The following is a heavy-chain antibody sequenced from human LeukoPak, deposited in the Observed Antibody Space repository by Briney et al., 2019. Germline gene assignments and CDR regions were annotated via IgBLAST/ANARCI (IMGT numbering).Heavy chain of an antibody. Sequence: ASVKVSCKASGYTFTSYGIIWVRQAPGQGLEWMGWISGYSGNTNYAQKLQGRVTMTEDTSTDTAYMELSSLRSDDTAVYYCVTVDYYDSSNYYYGGHWGQGTLVTVSS. J-gene: IGHJ4*02. V-gene: IGHV1-18*01. CDR3: VTVDYYDSSNYYYGGH. CDR1: GYTFTSYG. D-gene: IGHD3-22*01. CDR2: ISGYSGNT.